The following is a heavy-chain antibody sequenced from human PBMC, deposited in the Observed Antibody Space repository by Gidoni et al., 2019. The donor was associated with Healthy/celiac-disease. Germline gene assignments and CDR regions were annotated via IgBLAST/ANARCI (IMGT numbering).Heavy chain of an antibody. D-gene: IGHD3-3*01. CDR3: ARGRLLVGFDY. Sequence: QVQLQQWGAGLLKPSETLSLTCAVYGGSFSGYYWSWIRQPPGKGLEWIGEINHSGSTNYNPSLKSRVTISVDTSKNQCSLKLSSVTAADTAVYYCARGRLLVGFDYWGQGTLVTVSS. J-gene: IGHJ4*02. CDR2: INHSGST. V-gene: IGHV4-34*01. CDR1: GGSFSGYY.